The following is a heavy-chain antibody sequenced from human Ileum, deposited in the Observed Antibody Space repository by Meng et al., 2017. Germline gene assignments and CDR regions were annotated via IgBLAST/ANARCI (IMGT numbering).Heavy chain of an antibody. D-gene: IGHD2-2*01. CDR3: ARASVGFGNAL. CDR2: MHPSSGGT. J-gene: IGHJ4*02. Sequence: ASVKVSCKASGFTFTDYYIQWVRQAPGQGLDFMGWMHPSSGGTGYAQKFQGRVTMTRDTSISTAYMELTSLRSDDTAVYYCARASVGFGNALWGQETLVTVSS. CDR1: GFTFTDYY. V-gene: IGHV1-2*02.